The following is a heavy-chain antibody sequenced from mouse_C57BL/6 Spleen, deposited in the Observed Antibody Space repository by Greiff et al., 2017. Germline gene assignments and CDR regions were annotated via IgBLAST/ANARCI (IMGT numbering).Heavy chain of an antibody. CDR1: GFSLTSYG. J-gene: IGHJ4*01. CDR2: IWSGGST. D-gene: IGHD3-3*01. CDR3: ARNRGNRQMDY. V-gene: IGHV2-2*01. Sequence: QVQLKQSGPGLVQPSQSLYITCTASGFSLTSYGVHWVRQSPGKGLEWLGVIWSGGSTDYNAAFISRLGNSKDNSKSQVFFIMNSLQADDTAIYYYARNRGNRQMDYWGQGTSVTVSS.